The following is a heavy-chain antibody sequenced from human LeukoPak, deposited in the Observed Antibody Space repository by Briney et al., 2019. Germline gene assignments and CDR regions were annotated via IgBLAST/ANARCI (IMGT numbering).Heavy chain of an antibody. CDR2: VYYSGST. J-gene: IGHJ4*02. CDR1: DGSITTNY. Sequence: PSETLSLTCTISDGSITTNYWSWIRQPPGKGLEWIGYVYYSGSTDYNPSLKSRVTLSADKSKNQFSLTLTAVTAADTAMYYCATRTIGSSSSYYFHYWGRGTLVTVSS. D-gene: IGHD6-6*01. V-gene: IGHV4-59*01. CDR3: ATRTIGSSSSYYFHY.